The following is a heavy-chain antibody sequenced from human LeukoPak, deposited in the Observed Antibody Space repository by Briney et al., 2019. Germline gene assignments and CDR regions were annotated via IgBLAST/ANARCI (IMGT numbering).Heavy chain of an antibody. V-gene: IGHV4-39*01. D-gene: IGHD3-10*01. CDR1: GGSISSSGYL. CDR3: LRSHGAY. CDR2: IRYSGT. J-gene: IGHJ4*02. Sequence: PSETLCLTCTVFGGSISSSGYLWGWIRQPPGKGLELIGNIRYSGTYYNPSLKSRVTISVDTSKNQFSLKLSSVTAADTAVYYCLRSHGAYWGQGTLVTVSS.